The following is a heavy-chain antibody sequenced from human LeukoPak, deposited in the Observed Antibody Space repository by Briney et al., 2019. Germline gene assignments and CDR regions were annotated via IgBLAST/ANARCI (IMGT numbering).Heavy chain of an antibody. CDR1: GFTFSSYT. D-gene: IGHD5-12*01. CDR2: ISGSGSTM. V-gene: IGHV3-23*01. Sequence: GGSLRLSCAASGFTFSSYTMNWVRQTPGKGLEWVSYISGSGSTMYYADSVKGRFTISRDNSKNTLYLQMNSLRAEDTAVYYCAKEKSRARIVATSPVDWGQGTLVTVSS. J-gene: IGHJ4*02. CDR3: AKEKSRARIVATSPVD.